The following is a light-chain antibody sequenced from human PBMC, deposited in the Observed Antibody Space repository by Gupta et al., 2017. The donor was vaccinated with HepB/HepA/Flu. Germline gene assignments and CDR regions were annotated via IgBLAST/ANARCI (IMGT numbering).Light chain of an antibody. J-gene: IGKJ1*01. CDR3: CQVGTSPRT. Sequence: EIVLTQSPGTLSLSPGERATLSCRSSQSLSSANLAWYQQKPGQAPRLLIYGDSSRATAIPDKFGVSGSGTDFTLTITSLEPEDIAVYYCCQVGTSPRTFGQGTKLEI. CDR1: QSLSSAN. CDR2: GDS. V-gene: IGKV3-20*01.